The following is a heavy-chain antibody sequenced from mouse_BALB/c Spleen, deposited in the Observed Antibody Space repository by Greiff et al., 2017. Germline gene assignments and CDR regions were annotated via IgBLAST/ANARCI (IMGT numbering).Heavy chain of an antibody. Sequence: VQLQQSGAELVRPGSSVKISCKASGYAFSSYWMNWVKQRPGQGLEWIGQIYPGDGDTNYNGKFKGKATLTADKSSSTAYMQLSSLTSEDSAVYFCARFRYDGYSFDYWGQGTTLTVSS. CDR1: GYAFSSYW. J-gene: IGHJ2*01. CDR2: IYPGDGDT. D-gene: IGHD2-3*01. CDR3: ARFRYDGYSFDY. V-gene: IGHV1-80*01.